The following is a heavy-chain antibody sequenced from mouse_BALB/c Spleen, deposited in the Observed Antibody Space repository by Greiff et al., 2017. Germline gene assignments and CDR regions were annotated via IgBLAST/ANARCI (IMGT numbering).Heavy chain of an antibody. D-gene: IGHD2-4*01. J-gene: IGHJ2*01. CDR3: ARLGDYDLYYFDY. CDR1: GFTFSSYA. Sequence: EVNVVESGGGLVKPGGSLKLSCAASGFTFSSYAMSWVRQTPEKRLEWVATISSGGSYTYYPDSVKGRFTISRDNAKNTLYLQMSSLRSEDTAMYYCARLGDYDLYYFDYWGQGTTLTVSS. CDR2: ISSGGSYT. V-gene: IGHV5-9-3*01.